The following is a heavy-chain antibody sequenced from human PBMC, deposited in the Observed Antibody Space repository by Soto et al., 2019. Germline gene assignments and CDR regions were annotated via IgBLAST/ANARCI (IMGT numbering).Heavy chain of an antibody. CDR3: ARDSSGSYFWLGFYP. J-gene: IGHJ5*02. CDR2: INAGNGNT. CDR1: GYTFTSYA. Sequence: QVQLVQSGAEVKKPGASVKVSCKASGYTFTSYAMHWVRQAPGQRLEWMGWINAGNGNTKYSQKFQGRVTITRDTSASTAYMELSSLRSDDTAVYYCARDSSGSYFWLGFYPWGQGTLVTVSS. D-gene: IGHD1-26*01. V-gene: IGHV1-3*01.